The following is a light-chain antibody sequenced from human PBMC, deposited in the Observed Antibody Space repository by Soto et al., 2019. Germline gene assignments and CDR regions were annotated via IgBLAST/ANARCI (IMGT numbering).Light chain of an antibody. CDR2: DAS. CDR3: QQRSIWPLT. CDR1: QSVSSY. J-gene: IGKJ5*01. V-gene: IGKV3-11*01. Sequence: ELVLTQSPATLSLSPGERATLSCRASQSVSSYLAWYQQKPGQAPRLLIYDASNRATGIPARFSGSGSGTDFTLTISSLEPEDFAVYYCQQRSIWPLTFGQGRRLEIK.